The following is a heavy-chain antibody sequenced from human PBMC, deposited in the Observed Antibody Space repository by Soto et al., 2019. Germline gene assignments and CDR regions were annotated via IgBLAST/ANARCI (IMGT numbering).Heavy chain of an antibody. D-gene: IGHD3-22*01. V-gene: IGHV5-51*01. CDR1: GYNFTSYW. J-gene: IGHJ4*02. CDR3: ARTYYYDSSDYYPFDF. CDR2: IYPGDSDT. Sequence: SLKISCKGSGYNFTSYWIAWVRQMPGKGLEWMGIIYPGDSDTRYSPSFQGQVTISADKSISTAFLQWSRLKASDTAIFYCARTYYYDSSDYYPFDFWGQGTLVTVSS.